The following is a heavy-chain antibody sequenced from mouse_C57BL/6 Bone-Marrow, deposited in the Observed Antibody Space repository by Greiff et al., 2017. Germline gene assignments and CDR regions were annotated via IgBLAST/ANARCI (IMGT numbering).Heavy chain of an antibody. CDR1: GYTFTSYW. Sequence: QVQLQPPGAELVKPGASVKMSCKASGYTFTSYWITWVQQSPGPGLEWIGNIYPGSGSTNYNEQLKSKATLTVETYSSTAYMQRSSLTSEDSAVYYCARSSNFRDYYAMDYWGQGTSVTVSS. V-gene: IGHV1-55*01. CDR2: IYPGSGST. D-gene: IGHD2-5*01. J-gene: IGHJ4*01. CDR3: ARSSNFRDYYAMDY.